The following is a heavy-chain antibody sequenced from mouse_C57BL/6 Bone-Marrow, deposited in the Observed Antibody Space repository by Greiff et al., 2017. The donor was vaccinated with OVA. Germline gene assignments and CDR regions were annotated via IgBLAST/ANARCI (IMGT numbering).Heavy chain of an antibody. Sequence: LQQPGAELVMPGASVKLSCKASGYTFTSYWMHWVKQRPGQGLEWIGEIDPSDSYTNYNQKFKGKSTLTVDKSSSTAYMQLSSLTSEDSAVYYCALITTVAPFAYWGQGTLVTVSA. CDR2: IDPSDSYT. CDR1: GYTFTSYW. CDR3: ALITTVAPFAY. J-gene: IGHJ3*01. V-gene: IGHV1-69*01. D-gene: IGHD1-1*01.